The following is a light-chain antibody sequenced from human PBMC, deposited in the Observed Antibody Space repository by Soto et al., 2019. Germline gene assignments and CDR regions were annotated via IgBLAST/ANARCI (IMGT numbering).Light chain of an antibody. CDR2: EDR. CDR1: KLGDKF. J-gene: IGLJ2*01. CDR3: QAWDSSSVV. V-gene: IGLV3-1*01. Sequence: SYELTQSPSVSVSPGQTASITCSGDKLGDKFAYWYQQKPGQSPVVVIYEDRKRPSGIPERFSGSNSGNTAILTISGTHAMDEADYYCQAWDSSSVVFGGGTKLTVL.